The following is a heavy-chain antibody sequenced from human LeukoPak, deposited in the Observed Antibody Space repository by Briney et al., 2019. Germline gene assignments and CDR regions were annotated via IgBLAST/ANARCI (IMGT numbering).Heavy chain of an antibody. D-gene: IGHD3-10*01. CDR3: TKEGYYGSGSFPDY. CDR1: GFTFSSYG. V-gene: IGHV3-30*18. Sequence: HPGGSLRLSCAASGFTFSSYGMHWVRQAPGKGLEWVAVISYDGSNEYYADSVTGRFTISRDNSKNTLYLQMNSLRAEDTALYYCTKEGYYGSGSFPDYWGQGTLVTVSS. CDR2: ISYDGSNE. J-gene: IGHJ4*02.